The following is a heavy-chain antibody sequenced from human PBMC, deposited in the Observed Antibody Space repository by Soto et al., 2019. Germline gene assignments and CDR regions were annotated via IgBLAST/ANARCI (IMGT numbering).Heavy chain of an antibody. D-gene: IGHD5-18*01. V-gene: IGHV4-31*03. Sequence: QVQLQESGPGLVKPSQTLSLTCTVSGGSISSGGYYWSWIRQHPGKGLEWIGYIYYSGSTYYNPSLKSRVTIPVDTSKNQFSLKLSSVTAADTAVYYCARGRKGSYGYIDYWGQGTLVTVSS. CDR1: GGSISSGGYY. CDR2: IYYSGST. CDR3: ARGRKGSYGYIDY. J-gene: IGHJ4*02.